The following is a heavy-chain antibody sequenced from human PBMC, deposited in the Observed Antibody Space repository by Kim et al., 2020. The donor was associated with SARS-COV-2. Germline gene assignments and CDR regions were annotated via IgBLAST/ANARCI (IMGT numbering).Heavy chain of an antibody. D-gene: IGHD3-22*01. CDR2: IYYSGST. J-gene: IGHJ3*02. CDR3: ARAPITMIVVVQAFDI. Sequence: SETLSLTCTVSGGSISSGGYYWSWIRQHPGKGLEWIGYIYYSGSTYYNPSLKSRVTISVDTSKNQFSLKLSSVTAADTAVYYCARAPITMIVVVQAFDIWGQGKMVTVPS. CDR1: GGSISSGGYY. V-gene: IGHV4-31*03.